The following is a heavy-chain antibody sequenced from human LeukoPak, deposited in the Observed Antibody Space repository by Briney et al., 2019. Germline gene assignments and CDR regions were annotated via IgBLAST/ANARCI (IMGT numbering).Heavy chain of an antibody. J-gene: IGHJ4*02. Sequence: ASVKVSCKASGYTFTSYAMHWVRQAPGQRLEWMGWINAGNGNTKYSQKFQGRVTMTTDTSTSTAYMELRSLRSDDTAVYYCARVLSSGLRDYWGQGTLVTVSS. CDR2: INAGNGNT. CDR3: ARVLSSGLRDY. D-gene: IGHD6-19*01. V-gene: IGHV1-3*01. CDR1: GYTFTSYA.